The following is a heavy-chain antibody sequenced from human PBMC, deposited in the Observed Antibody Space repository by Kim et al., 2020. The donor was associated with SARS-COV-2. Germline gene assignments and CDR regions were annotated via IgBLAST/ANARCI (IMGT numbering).Heavy chain of an antibody. J-gene: IGHJ6*02. V-gene: IGHV4-59*09. D-gene: IGHD2-8*02. Sequence: TPPLKRRVTIAVDTSKNQFALKLSSVTAADPAVYYCAGGDASGYYYGMDVWGQGTTVTVSS. CDR3: AGGDASGYYYGMDV.